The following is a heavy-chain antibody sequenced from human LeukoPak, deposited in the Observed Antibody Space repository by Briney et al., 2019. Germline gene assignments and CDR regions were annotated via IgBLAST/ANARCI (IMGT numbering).Heavy chain of an antibody. CDR2: ISRDGSDT. J-gene: IGHJ6*03. D-gene: IGHD7-27*01. V-gene: IGHV3-74*01. CDR3: AREWDLPGAYYMDV. CDR1: GFTISPYW. Sequence: GGSLRLSCAASGFTISPYWMHWVRQTPGKGLVWVSRISRDGSDTVYADSVKGRFTISRDNANETLYLQMNGLRGDDTAVYYCAREWDLPGAYYMDVWGKGTTVTVSS.